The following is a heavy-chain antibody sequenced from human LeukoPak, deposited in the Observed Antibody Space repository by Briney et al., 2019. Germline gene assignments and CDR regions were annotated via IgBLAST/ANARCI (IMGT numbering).Heavy chain of an antibody. CDR1: GFTFSNYL. CDR3: AKDTYDYITNSGCFDY. Sequence: PGGSLRLSCAASGFTFSNYLMSWVRQAPGKGLEWVANIKQDGSEKYYVDSVEGRFTISRDNAKSSLYLQMNSLRAEDTAMYYCAKDTYDYITNSGCFDYWGLGTLVTVSS. J-gene: IGHJ4*02. V-gene: IGHV3-7*01. D-gene: IGHD3-16*01. CDR2: IKQDGSEK.